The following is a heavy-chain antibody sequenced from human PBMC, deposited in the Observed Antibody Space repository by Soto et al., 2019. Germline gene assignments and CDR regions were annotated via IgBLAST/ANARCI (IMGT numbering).Heavy chain of an antibody. CDR1: GFNFSTYA. V-gene: IGHV3-21*04. J-gene: IGHJ6*02. CDR3: AKGRSYYYYYGVDV. Sequence: PGGSLRLSCAASGFNFSTYAMHWVRQAPGKGLEWVSFISSSRSYIYYAESVKGRFNISRDNSKSTLYLEMKSLRAEDTALYYCAKGRSYYYYYGVDVWGQGTTVTVSS. CDR2: ISSSRSYI.